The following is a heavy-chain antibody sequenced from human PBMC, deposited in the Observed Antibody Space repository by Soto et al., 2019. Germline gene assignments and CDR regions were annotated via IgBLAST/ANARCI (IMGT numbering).Heavy chain of an antibody. J-gene: IGHJ4*02. V-gene: IGHV1-69*01. CDR3: AKRPKGIVSGRGPFDH. Sequence: QVRLVQSGAEVKKPGSSVKISCKTSGGIFSTCVFSWVRQAPGQGLEWMGGIIPFLGTPNYAQSFQGRVTITADESTSTAYMELSSLRSEDTAVYYCAKRPKGIVSGRGPFDHWGQGTLVTVSS. CDR1: GGIFSTCV. D-gene: IGHD6-19*01. CDR2: IIPFLGTP.